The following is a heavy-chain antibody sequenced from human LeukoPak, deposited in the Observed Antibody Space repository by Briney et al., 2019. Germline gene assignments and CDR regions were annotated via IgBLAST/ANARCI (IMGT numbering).Heavy chain of an antibody. CDR3: AREGKYGDYGY. V-gene: IGHV4-59*01. J-gene: IGHJ4*02. CDR1: GGSISSYY. Sequence: KPSETLSLTCTVSGGSISSYYLSWIRQPPGKGLEWIGYIYYSGSTNYNPSLKSRVTISVDTSKNQFSLKLSSVTAADTAVYYCAREGKYGDYGYWGQGTLVTVSS. CDR2: IYYSGST. D-gene: IGHD4-17*01.